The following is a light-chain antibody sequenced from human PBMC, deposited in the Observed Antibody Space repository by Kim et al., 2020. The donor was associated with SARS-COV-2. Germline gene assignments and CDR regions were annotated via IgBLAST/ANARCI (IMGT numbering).Light chain of an antibody. CDR1: QSVSSSY. CDR2: GAS. V-gene: IGKV3-20*01. Sequence: LSPGERATPSCRASQSVSSSYVAWYQQKAGQAPRLLIYGASRRATGIPDWCSGRGSGTDFILTISRLEAEDAAVYYCQQYGSSRTFGQGTKVDIK. CDR3: QQYGSSRT. J-gene: IGKJ1*01.